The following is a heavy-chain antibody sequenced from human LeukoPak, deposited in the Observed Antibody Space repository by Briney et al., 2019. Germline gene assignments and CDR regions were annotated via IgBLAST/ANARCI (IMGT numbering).Heavy chain of an antibody. V-gene: IGHV4-59*01. J-gene: IGHJ6*02. CDR2: IYYSGST. CDR1: GVSISSDY. Sequence: SETLSLTCTVSGVSISSDYWSWIRQPPGKGLEWIGYIYYSGSTNYNPSLKSRVTISVDTSKNQFSLKLSSVTAADTAVYYCARVDYYYYYGMDGWGQGTTVTVSS. CDR3: ARVDYYYYYGMDG.